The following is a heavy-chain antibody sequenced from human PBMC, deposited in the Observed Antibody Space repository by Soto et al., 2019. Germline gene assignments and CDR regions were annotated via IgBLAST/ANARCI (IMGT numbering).Heavy chain of an antibody. CDR1: GFTVSSNY. D-gene: IGHD1-7*01. J-gene: IGHJ6*03. Sequence: GGSLRLSCAASGFTVSSNYMSWVRQAPGKGLEWVSVIYSGGSTYYADSVKGRFTISRDNSKNTLYLQMNSLRAEDTAVYYCASLNWNYPSYYYYYMDVWGKGTTVTVSS. CDR3: ASLNWNYPSYYYYYMDV. CDR2: IYSGGST. V-gene: IGHV3-66*01.